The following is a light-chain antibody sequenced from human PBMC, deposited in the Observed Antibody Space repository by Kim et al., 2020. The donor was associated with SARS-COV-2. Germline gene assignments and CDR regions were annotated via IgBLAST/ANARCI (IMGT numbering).Light chain of an antibody. Sequence: SITSSGTGTSCDVGGYNYVSWYQQHQGKDPKLMMFYVTNQPSGVFNRFSGSTSANTASLTISGLQAEVEAVYYFSSFTSSTTLVFGGGTKLTVL. CDR2: YVT. CDR3: SSFTSSTTLV. J-gene: IGLJ3*02. CDR1: SCDVGGYNY. V-gene: IGLV2-14*03.